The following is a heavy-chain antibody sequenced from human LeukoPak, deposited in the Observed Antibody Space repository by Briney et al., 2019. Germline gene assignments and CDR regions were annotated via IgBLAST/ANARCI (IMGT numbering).Heavy chain of an antibody. V-gene: IGHV3-7*03. CDR3: VARDGGYGDY. J-gene: IGHJ4*02. D-gene: IGHD5-24*01. CDR2: IKQDGSEK. Sequence: PGGSLRLSCAASGFTFSSYWMSWVRQAPGRGLGWVATIKQDGSEKYYVGSVKGRFTISRDNAKNSLYLQMNNLRAEDTAVYYCVARDGGYGDYWGQGTLVTVSS. CDR1: GFTFSSYW.